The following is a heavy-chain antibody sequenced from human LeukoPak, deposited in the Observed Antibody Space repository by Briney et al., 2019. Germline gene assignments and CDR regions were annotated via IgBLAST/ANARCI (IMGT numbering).Heavy chain of an antibody. CDR2: IIPIFGTA. J-gene: IGHJ4*02. CDR1: GGTFSSYA. V-gene: IGHV1-69*06. CDR3: ARDRGSQIISSTSWSLGY. D-gene: IGHD2-2*01. Sequence: SVKVSCKASGGTFSSYAISWVRQAPGQGLEWMGGIIPIFGTANCAQKFQGRVTITADKSTSTAYMELSSLRSEDTAVYYCARDRGSQIISSTSWSLGYWGQGTLVTVSS.